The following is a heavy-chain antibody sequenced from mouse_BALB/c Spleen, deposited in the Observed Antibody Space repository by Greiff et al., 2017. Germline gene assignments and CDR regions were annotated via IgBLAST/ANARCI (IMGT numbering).Heavy chain of an antibody. Sequence: EVQVVESGGGLVKPGGSLKLSCAASGFAFSSYDMSWVRQTPEKRLEWVAYISSGGGSTYYPDTVKGRFTISRDNAKNTLYLQMSSLKSEDTAMYYCARRRVPYYYAMDYWGQGTSVTVSS. CDR3: ARRRVPYYYAMDY. CDR1: GFAFSSYD. CDR2: ISSGGGST. V-gene: IGHV5-12-1*01. D-gene: IGHD2-14*01. J-gene: IGHJ4*01.